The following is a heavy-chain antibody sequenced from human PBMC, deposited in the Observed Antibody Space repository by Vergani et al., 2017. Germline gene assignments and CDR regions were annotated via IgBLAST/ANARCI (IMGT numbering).Heavy chain of an antibody. D-gene: IGHD1-1*01. CDR3: ARVAPSNSAVTPTAFDV. CDR1: SHTFQTYG. Sequence: QVQLVQSGAELKKPGASVSVSCKGSSHTFQTYGISWVRQAPGKGLEWMAWIRPYTGHTIYAQKFQDRVTMTADTSTNTAYMELRSLISADTAVYFCARVAPSNSAVTPTAFDVWGQGTMVTVSS. J-gene: IGHJ3*01. CDR2: IRPYTGHT. V-gene: IGHV1-18*01.